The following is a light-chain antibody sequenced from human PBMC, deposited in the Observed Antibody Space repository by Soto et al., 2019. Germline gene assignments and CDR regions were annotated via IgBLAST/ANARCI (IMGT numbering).Light chain of an antibody. CDR2: EGS. Sequence: QSALTQPASVSGSPGQSITISCTGTSSDVGSYNLVSWYQQHPGKAPKIMIYEGSKRPSGVSHRFSGSKSGNTASLTISGLQAEDEADYYCCSYAGSSTPGVFGGGTKLTVL. V-gene: IGLV2-23*01. CDR1: SSDVGSYNL. J-gene: IGLJ3*02. CDR3: CSYAGSSTPGV.